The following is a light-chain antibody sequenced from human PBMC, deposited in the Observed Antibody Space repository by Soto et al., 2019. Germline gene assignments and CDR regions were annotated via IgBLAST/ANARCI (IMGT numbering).Light chain of an antibody. J-gene: IGLJ1*01. CDR2: DVS. V-gene: IGLV2-14*01. CDR1: SSDVGGYNY. Sequence: QSVLTQPASVSGSPGQSITISCTGTSSDVGGYNYVSWYQQHPGKAPKLMIYDVSNRPSGVSNRFSGSKSGNTASLTISGLQDEDEADYYCSSYTSSNPYVFGTGTKVTVL. CDR3: SSYTSSNPYV.